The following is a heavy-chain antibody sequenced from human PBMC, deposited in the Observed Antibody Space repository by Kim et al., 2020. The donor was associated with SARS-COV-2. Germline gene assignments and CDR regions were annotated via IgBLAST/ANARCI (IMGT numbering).Heavy chain of an antibody. CDR1: GGSISSSSDY. D-gene: IGHD5-18*01. CDR3: ASPVDTAIAY. Sequence: SETLSLTCTVSGGSISSSSDYWGWIRQPPGKGLEWIGSIYFSGSTYYNPSLKSRVTISVDTSKNQFSLKLSSVTAADTAVYYCASPVDTAIAYWGQGTLVTVSS. V-gene: IGHV4-39*01. J-gene: IGHJ4*02. CDR2: IYFSGST.